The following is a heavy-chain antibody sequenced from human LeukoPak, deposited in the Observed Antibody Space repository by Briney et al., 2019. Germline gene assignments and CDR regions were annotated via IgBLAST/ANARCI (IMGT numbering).Heavy chain of an antibody. J-gene: IGHJ3*02. CDR2: MNRENGNT. V-gene: IGHV1-8*02. CDR1: GYTLTSYD. Sequence: ASVKVSCKASGYTLTSYDINWVRQAPGQGLEWMGWMNRENGNTGYAQKFHGRVTMTRHAPTNTAYMELTSLRSEDTAVYFCATPMANTFDAFDIWGQGSRVTVSS. D-gene: IGHD5-24*01. CDR3: ATPMANTFDAFDI.